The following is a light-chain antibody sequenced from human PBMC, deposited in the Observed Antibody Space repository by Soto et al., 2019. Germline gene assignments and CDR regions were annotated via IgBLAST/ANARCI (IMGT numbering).Light chain of an antibody. CDR1: RSLDIW. CDR3: QQSYSTPLT. V-gene: IGKV1-5*01. CDR2: DAS. Sequence: IQMTQSPSTLSASIGDSVTITCRASRSLDIWLAWHQQKPGKAPKLLIYDASTLATGVPSRFSGSGSGTRFTLTISSLQPEDFATYYCQQSYSTPLTIGQGTRLEIK. J-gene: IGKJ5*01.